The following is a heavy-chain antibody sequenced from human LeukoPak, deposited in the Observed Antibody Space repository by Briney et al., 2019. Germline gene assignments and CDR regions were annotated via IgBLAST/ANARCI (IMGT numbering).Heavy chain of an antibody. CDR1: GGSISSGGYY. CDR3: ARDYGDYVGAFDI. Sequence: SETLSLTCTVSGGSISSGGYYWSWIRQHPGKGLEWIGYIYYSGSTFYNPSLKSRVTISVDTSKNQFSLKLSSVTAADTAVYYCARDYGDYVGAFDIWGQGTMVTVSS. J-gene: IGHJ3*02. V-gene: IGHV4-31*03. CDR2: IYYSGST. D-gene: IGHD4-17*01.